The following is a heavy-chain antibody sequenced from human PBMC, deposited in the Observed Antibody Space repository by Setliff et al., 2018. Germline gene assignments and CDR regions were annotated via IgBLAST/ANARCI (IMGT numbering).Heavy chain of an antibody. CDR3: ARDNTMVGATDY. Sequence: SETLSLTCAVYGDSFSDYYWSWIRQPPGKGLEWIKEINHRGSTNYSPSLRSRVTMSVDTSKNQFSLRLRSVTAADTAVYFCARDNTMVGATDYWGLGTLVTVSS. V-gene: IGHV4-34*01. D-gene: IGHD1-26*01. CDR1: GDSFSDYY. J-gene: IGHJ4*02. CDR2: INHRGST.